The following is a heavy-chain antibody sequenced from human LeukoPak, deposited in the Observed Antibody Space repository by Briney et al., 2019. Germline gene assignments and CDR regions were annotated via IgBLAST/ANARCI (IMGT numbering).Heavy chain of an antibody. Sequence: GGSLRLSCAASGFTFSSYAMSWVRQAPGKGLEWVSAISGSGGSTYYADSVKGRFTISRDNSKNTLYLQMNSLKTEDTAVYYCTTTYSQAYWNYWGQGTLVTVSS. CDR3: TTTYSQAYWNY. CDR2: ISGSGGST. J-gene: IGHJ4*02. CDR1: GFTFSSYA. V-gene: IGHV3-23*01. D-gene: IGHD1-1*01.